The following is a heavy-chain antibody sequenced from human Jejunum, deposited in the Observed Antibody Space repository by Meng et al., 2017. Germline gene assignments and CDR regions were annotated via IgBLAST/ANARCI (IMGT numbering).Heavy chain of an antibody. CDR2: INPNSGAS. V-gene: IGHV1-2*06. CDR3: ARDEGFRSSGWYVQHY. Sequence: ASVKVSCKTSGYTFTDYYLHWVRQAPGQGLEWMGRINPNSGASNYAQEFQGRVTMTGDTSLSTAYLELTRLTSDDTAVYYCARDEGFRSSGWYVQHYWGQGTLVTGAS. D-gene: IGHD6-19*01. J-gene: IGHJ4*02. CDR1: GYTFTDYY.